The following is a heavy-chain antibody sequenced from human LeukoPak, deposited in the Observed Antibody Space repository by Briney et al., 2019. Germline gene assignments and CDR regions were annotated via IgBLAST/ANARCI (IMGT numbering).Heavy chain of an antibody. J-gene: IGHJ4*02. CDR1: GFIVSSKY. CDR2: IYSGGST. Sequence: GGSQRLSCAASGFIVSSKYMSWVRQAPGKGLEWVSVIYSGGSTYYAASVEGRFTISRDNSKNTVYLQMNSLRVEDTAVYYCARAGPIDYWGQGTLVTVSS. CDR3: ARAGPIDY. V-gene: IGHV3-53*01.